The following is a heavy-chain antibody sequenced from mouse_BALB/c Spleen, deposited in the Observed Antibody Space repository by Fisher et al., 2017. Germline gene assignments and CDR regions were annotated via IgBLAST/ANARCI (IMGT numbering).Heavy chain of an antibody. CDR3: AYYDYEGMDY. V-gene: IGHV1-4*01. D-gene: IGHD1-1*02. J-gene: IGHJ4*01. Sequence: KFKGKATLTADTSSSTAYMQLSSLTSEDSAVYYCAYYDYEGMDYWGQGTSVTVSS.